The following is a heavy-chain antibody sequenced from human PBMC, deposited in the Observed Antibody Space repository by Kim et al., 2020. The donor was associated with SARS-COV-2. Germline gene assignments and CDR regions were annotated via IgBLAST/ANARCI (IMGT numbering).Heavy chain of an antibody. CDR3: AKNVITAYYYFGMDV. CDR1: GFTFSSYA. Sequence: GGSLRLSCAASGFTFSSYAMSWVRQAPGKGLEWVSSISGSGDNTYYADSVRGRFTISRDNSIDTLYLQMNSLRAEDTAVYYCAKNVITAYYYFGMDVWGQGTTVTVFS. J-gene: IGHJ6*02. D-gene: IGHD1-20*01. V-gene: IGHV3-23*01. CDR2: ISGSGDNT.